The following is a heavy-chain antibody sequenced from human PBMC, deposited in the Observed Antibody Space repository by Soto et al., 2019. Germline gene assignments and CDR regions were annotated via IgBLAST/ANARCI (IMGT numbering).Heavy chain of an antibody. CDR1: GDSIISSDFY. J-gene: IGHJ5*02. CDR2: IFYLGSS. D-gene: IGHD3-3*02. Sequence: SETLSLTCAVSGDSIISSDFYWGWVRQPPGKGLEWIGSIFYLGSSYYNPSLKSRVTMSVDTSKNQFSLRLRSVTAADTALYFCARHSLALRKNNWFDPWGQGIMVTVSS. CDR3: ARHSLALRKNNWFDP. V-gene: IGHV4-39*01.